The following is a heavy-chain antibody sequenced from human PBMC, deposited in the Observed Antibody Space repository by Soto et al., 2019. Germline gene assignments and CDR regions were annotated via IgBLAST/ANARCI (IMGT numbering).Heavy chain of an antibody. CDR1: GGSFSGYY. Sequence: PSETLSLTCAVYGGSFSGYYWSWIRQPPGKGLEWIGEINHSGSTHYNPSLKSRVTISVDTSKNQFSLKLSSVTAADTAVYYCARGGIAARSEYRWFDPWGQGTLVTVSS. V-gene: IGHV4-34*01. J-gene: IGHJ5*02. CDR2: INHSGST. CDR3: ARGGIAARSEYRWFDP. D-gene: IGHD6-6*01.